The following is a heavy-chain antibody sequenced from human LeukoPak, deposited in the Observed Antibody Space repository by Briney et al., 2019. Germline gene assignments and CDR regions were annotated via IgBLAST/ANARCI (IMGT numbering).Heavy chain of an antibody. CDR2: ISYDGSNK. CDR3: AREREAGPFDY. J-gene: IGHJ4*02. V-gene: IGHV3-30*03. CDR1: GFTFSSYG. D-gene: IGHD1-26*01. Sequence: PGRSLRLSCAASGFTFSSYGMHWVRQAPGKGLEWVAVISYDGSNKYYADSVKGRFTISRDNSKNTLYLQMNSLRAEDTAVYYCAREREAGPFDYWGQGTLVTVSS.